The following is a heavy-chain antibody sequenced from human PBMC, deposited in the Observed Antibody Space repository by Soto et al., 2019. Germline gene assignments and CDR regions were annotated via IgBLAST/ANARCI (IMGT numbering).Heavy chain of an antibody. CDR3: ARGPATAPDY. J-gene: IGHJ4*02. D-gene: IGHD2-2*01. V-gene: IGHV4-30-2*01. CDR1: GGSISSGGYS. CDR2: IYHSGST. Sequence: SETLSLTCAVSGGSISSGGYSWSWIRQPPGKGLEWIGYIYHSGSTYYNPSLKSRVTISVDRSKNQFSLKLSSVTAADTAVYYCARGPATAPDYWGQGTLVTV.